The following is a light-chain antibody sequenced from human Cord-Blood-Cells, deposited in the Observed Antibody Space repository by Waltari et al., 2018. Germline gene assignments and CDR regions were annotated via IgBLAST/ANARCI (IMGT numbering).Light chain of an antibody. CDR1: TGSVSSGYY. J-gene: IGLJ3*02. Sequence: QTVVTQAPPLTVSPGGTVTLTSASSTGSVSSGYYPNWFQQKPGKAPSALMYSTSNKHTRTPARFSGSRHGGKAALTLSGVQAEDEAEYYCLLYYGGAQVLVGGTKLTVL. V-gene: IGLV7-43*01. CDR2: STS. CDR3: LLYYGGAQV.